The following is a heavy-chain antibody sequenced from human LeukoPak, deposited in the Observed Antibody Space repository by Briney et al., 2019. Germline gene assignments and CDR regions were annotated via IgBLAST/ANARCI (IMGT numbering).Heavy chain of an antibody. V-gene: IGHV3-23*01. CDR2: ISGSGGST. CDR3: AKEIRFLEWLLYRYPAFDY. J-gene: IGHJ4*02. D-gene: IGHD3-3*01. Sequence: QPGGSLRLSCAASGFTFSSYAMSWVRQAPERGLERVSAISGSGGSTYSADSVRGRSTISRDNSKNTLYLQLNSLRAEDTAVYYCAKEIRFLEWLLYRYPAFDYWGQGTLVTVSS. CDR1: GFTFSSYA.